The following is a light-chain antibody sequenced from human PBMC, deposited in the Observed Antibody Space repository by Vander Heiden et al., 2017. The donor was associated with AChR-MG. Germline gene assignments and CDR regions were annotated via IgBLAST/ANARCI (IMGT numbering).Light chain of an antibody. J-gene: IGKJ2*01. CDR1: QSISGW. CDR3: QQYDHYPRT. CDR2: KAY. V-gene: IGKV1-5*03. Sequence: DIQMTQSPSTLSASVGDRVTITCRASQSISGWLAWYQQKPGKAPKLLIYKAYSLESGVPSRLSGGGSGTEFTLTISSLQPDDFATYYCQQYDHYPRTFGPGTNLEIK.